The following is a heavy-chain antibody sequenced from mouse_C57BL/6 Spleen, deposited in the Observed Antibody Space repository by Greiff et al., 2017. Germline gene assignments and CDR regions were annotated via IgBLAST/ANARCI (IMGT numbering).Heavy chain of an antibody. J-gene: IGHJ3*01. D-gene: IGHD4-1*01. Sequence: QVQLQQPGAELVKPGASVKLSCKASGYTFTSYWMQWVKQRPGQGLEWIGEIDPSDSYTNYNQKFKGKATLTVDTASSTAYMQLSSLTSEDSAVYYCANRGWDDADWGQGTLVTVSA. CDR1: GYTFTSYW. V-gene: IGHV1-50*01. CDR2: IDPSDSYT. CDR3: ANRGWDDAD.